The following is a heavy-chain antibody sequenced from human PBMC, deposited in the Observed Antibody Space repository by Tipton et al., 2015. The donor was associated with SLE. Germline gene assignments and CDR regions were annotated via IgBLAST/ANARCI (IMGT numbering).Heavy chain of an antibody. CDR2: INHSGSA. CDR1: GGSFSGYH. D-gene: IGHD2-2*01. CDR3: VRHSTSWFLGIPY. J-gene: IGHJ4*02. V-gene: IGHV4-34*01. Sequence: TLSLTCAVYGGSFSGYHWSWICQPPGKGLEWIGEINHSGSATYNPSLKSRVSMLGDTSKNQFSLKLTSVTAADTAVYYCVRHSTSWFLGIPYWGQGTLVTVSS.